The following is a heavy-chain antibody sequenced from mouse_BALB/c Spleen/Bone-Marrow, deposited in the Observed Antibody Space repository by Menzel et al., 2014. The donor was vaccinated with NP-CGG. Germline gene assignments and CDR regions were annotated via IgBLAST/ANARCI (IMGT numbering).Heavy chain of an antibody. CDR1: GFNIKDTY. CDR2: IDPANGNT. Sequence: EVKLMESGAELVKPGASVKLSCTASGFNIKDTYMHWVKQRPEQSLEWIGRIDPANGNTKYDPKFQGKATITADTSSNTAYLQLSSLTSEDTAVYYCANYYYGSSLFAYWGQGTLVTVSA. D-gene: IGHD1-1*01. CDR3: ANYYYGSSLFAY. J-gene: IGHJ3*01. V-gene: IGHV14-3*02.